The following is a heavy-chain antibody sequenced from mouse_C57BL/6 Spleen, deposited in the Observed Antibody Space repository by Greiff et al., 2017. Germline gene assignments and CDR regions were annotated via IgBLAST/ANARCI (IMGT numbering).Heavy chain of an antibody. CDR2: INPSNGGT. Sequence: QVQLQQSGTELVKPGASVKLSCKASGYTFTSYWMHWVKQRPGQGLEWIGNINPSNGGTNYNEKFKSKATLTVDKSSSTAYMQLSSLTSEDSAVYYCARTQLRLDYFDYWGQGTTLTVSS. J-gene: IGHJ2*01. V-gene: IGHV1-53*01. CDR1: GYTFTSYW. CDR3: ARTQLRLDYFDY. D-gene: IGHD3-2*02.